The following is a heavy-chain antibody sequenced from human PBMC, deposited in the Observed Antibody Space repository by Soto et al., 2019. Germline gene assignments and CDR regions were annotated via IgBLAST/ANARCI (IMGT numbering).Heavy chain of an antibody. CDR3: VRQGLGSFDF. J-gene: IGHJ3*01. D-gene: IGHD5-12*01. CDR2: IGGLGNSA. CDR1: GCIFTNYA. Sequence: GGSLILSCAASGCIFTNYAMNWVRQAPGKGLEWVSVIGGLGNSAYYADSVQGRFTISRDNSKNTLSLQMSSLTADDTAIYYCVRQGLGSFDFWGPGTMVTVSS. V-gene: IGHV3-23*01.